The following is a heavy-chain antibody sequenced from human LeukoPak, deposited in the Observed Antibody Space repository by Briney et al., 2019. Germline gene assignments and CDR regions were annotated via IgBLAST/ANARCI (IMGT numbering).Heavy chain of an antibody. J-gene: IGHJ4*02. D-gene: IGHD4-17*01. CDR1: GFTVGNNR. CDR3: VRGEVYSASRFVGDLLDF. CDR2: ITRTSNTI. Sequence: PGGSLRLSCAASGFTVGNNRMSWVRQAPGKGLEWVSYITRTSNTIYYGDSVKGRFTVSRDNTKNSVYLRMNSLGDEDTAVYYCVRGEVYSASRFVGDLLDFWGQGALVTVSS. V-gene: IGHV3-48*02.